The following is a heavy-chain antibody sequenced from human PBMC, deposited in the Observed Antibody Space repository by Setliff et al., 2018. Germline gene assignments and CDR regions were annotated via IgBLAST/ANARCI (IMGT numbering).Heavy chain of an antibody. J-gene: IGHJ6*03. CDR1: GDSMSGAS. V-gene: IGHV4-59*01. D-gene: IGHD3-3*01. CDR2: VFPNGAS. CDR3: VRMSGFLYMDV. Sequence: PSETLSLTCSVSGDSMSGASIWSWIRQPPGRGLEFMGYVFPNGASKYDPSFKSRLTISVDTSKNQFSLKLTSVTAADTAFYFCVRMSGFLYMDVWGKGTTVTVSS.